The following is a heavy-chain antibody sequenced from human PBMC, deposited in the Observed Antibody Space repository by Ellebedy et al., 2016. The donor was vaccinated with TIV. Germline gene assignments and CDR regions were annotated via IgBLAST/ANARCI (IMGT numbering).Heavy chain of an antibody. Sequence: SETLSLTXTVSGGSISGSSYYWSWIRQPPGKGLEWIGSIYDSGSTYYNPSLKSRVTISVDTSKNQFSLKLSSVTAADTAVYYCARYSYGYKRPVFDSWGQGTQVTVSS. CDR2: IYDSGST. V-gene: IGHV4-39*07. CDR3: ARYSYGYKRPVFDS. J-gene: IGHJ4*02. D-gene: IGHD5-24*01. CDR1: GGSISGSSYY.